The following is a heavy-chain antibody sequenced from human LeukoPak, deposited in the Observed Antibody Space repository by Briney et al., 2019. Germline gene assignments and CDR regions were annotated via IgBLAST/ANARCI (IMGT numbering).Heavy chain of an antibody. CDR2: IYYSGST. Sequence: SETLSLTCTVSGGSISSSSYYWGWIRQPPGKGLEWIGSIYYSGSTYYNPSLKSRVATSVDTSKNQSSLKLSSVTAADTAVHYCARQGINSSEWLFHYFDYWGQGTLVTVSS. J-gene: IGHJ4*02. CDR3: ARQGINSSEWLFHYFDY. D-gene: IGHD3-3*01. CDR1: GGSISSSSYY. V-gene: IGHV4-39*01.